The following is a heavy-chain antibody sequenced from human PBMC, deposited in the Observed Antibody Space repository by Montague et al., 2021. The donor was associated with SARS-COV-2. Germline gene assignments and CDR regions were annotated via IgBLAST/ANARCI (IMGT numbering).Heavy chain of an antibody. J-gene: IGHJ4*02. CDR3: ASGWTLFD. Sequence: CAISGDSVARTAAAWNWIRQSPSRGLELLGRTYYRSEWHTDYAVSVEGRLAIDADTSKNQFSLQLHSVTPEDSAVYYCASGWTLFDWGQGTLVTVSS. CDR2: TYYRSEWHT. V-gene: IGHV6-1*01. CDR1: GDSVARTAAA. D-gene: IGHD6-19*01.